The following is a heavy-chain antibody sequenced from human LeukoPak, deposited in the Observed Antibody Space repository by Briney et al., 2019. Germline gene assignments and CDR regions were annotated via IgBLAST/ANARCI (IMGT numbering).Heavy chain of an antibody. CDR1: GGTFSSYA. CDR3: ARAGGYLLYFDS. V-gene: IGHV1-69*04. CDR2: IIPVLDIA. J-gene: IGHJ4*02. Sequence: ASVKVSCKASGGTFSSYAISWVRQAPGQGLEWMGRIIPVLDIANYTQNFQGRVTITADKSTTTAYMELSSLRSEDTAVYYCARAGGYLLYFDSWGQGTLATVSS. D-gene: IGHD5-12*01.